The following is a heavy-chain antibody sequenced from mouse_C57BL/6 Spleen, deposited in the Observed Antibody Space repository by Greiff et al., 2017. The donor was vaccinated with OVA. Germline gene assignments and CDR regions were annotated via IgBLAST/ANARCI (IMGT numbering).Heavy chain of an antibody. CDR1: GYTFTSYW. CDR3: ASNRWFAD. V-gene: IGHV1-50*01. CDR2: IDPSDSYT. J-gene: IGHJ3*01. Sequence: QVQLQQPGAELVKPGASVKLSCKASGYTFTSYWMQWVKQRPGQGLEWIGEIDPSDSYTNYNQKFKGKATLTVDTSSSTAYMQLSSLTSEDSAVYYCASNRWFADWGQGTLVTVSA.